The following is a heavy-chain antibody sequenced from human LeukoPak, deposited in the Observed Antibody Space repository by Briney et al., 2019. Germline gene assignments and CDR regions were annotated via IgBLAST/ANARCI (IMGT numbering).Heavy chain of an antibody. D-gene: IGHD1-1*01. V-gene: IGHV3-23*01. CDR1: GFTFSHYA. CDR3: AKQLERRFDP. J-gene: IGHJ5*02. CDR2: ISNSGGST. Sequence: GGSLRLSCAASGFTFSHYAMIWVRQAPGKGLEWVSDISNSGGSTYYADSVKGRFTISRDNSKNTLSLQANSLRADDTAVYYCAKQLERRFDPWGQGTLVTVSS.